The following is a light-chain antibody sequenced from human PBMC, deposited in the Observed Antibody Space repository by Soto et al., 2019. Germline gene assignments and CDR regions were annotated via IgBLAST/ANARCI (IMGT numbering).Light chain of an antibody. J-gene: IGKJ1*01. CDR3: QQYNSYSWT. V-gene: IGKV1-5*03. CDR1: QSISGW. CDR2: RAS. Sequence: DIQMTQSPSTLSASVGDRVTVTCRASQSISGWLAWFQQKPGKAPKLLIYRASSLESGVPSRFSGSGSGTEFTLTISSLQPDDFATYYCQQYNSYSWTFGQGTKVEMK.